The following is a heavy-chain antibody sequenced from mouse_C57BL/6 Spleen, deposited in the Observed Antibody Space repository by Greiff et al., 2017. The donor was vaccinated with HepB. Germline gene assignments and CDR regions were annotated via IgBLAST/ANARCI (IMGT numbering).Heavy chain of an antibody. V-gene: IGHV5-9-1*02. J-gene: IGHJ1*03. D-gene: IGHD4-1*01. CDR2: ISTGGDYI. CDR1: GFTFSSYA. Sequence: EVHLVESGEGLVKPGGSLKLSCAASGFTFSSYAMSWVRQSPEKRLEWVAYISTGGDYIYYADSVKGRFTISRDNARNTLYLQMSSLKSEDTAMYYCTSNWPYWYFDVWGTGTTVTVSS. CDR3: TSNWPYWYFDV.